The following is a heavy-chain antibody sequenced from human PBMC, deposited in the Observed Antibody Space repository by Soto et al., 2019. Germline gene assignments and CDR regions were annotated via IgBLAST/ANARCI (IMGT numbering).Heavy chain of an antibody. V-gene: IGHV5-10-1*01. CDR1: GYSCTSYW. CDR2: IDPSDSYT. Sequence: GESLKISCKGSGYSCTSYWISWVRQMPGKGLEWMGRIDPSDSYTNYSPSFQGHVTISADKSISTAYLQWSSLKASDTAMYYWAEGSPVTPFARGSGFYMDFWGKGTTV. CDR3: AEGSPVTPFARGSGFYMDF. J-gene: IGHJ6*03. D-gene: IGHD4-17*01.